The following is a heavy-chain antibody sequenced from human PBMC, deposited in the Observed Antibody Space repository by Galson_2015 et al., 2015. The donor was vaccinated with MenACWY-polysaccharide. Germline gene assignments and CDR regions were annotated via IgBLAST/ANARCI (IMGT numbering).Heavy chain of an antibody. V-gene: IGHV4-31*03. CDR3: ARVMRGTATTSLDY. D-gene: IGHD1-1*01. Sequence: TLSLTCTVSGGSFNSDRYYWSWICQHPGKGLEWIGYIYSSGTTYYNPSLKDRLSMSVDTSKNQFSLNLSSVTAADTAVYYCARVMRGTATTSLDYWGPGTLVTVSS. J-gene: IGHJ4*02. CDR2: IYSSGTT. CDR1: GGSFNSDRYY.